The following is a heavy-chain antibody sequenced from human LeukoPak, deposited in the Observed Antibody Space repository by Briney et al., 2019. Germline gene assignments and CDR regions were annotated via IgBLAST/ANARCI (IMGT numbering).Heavy chain of an antibody. CDR3: AREIFCSGSYPDF. Sequence: GGCLRLSCAASGFSFNTYAMHWVRQAPGQGLEWVALIWHDGSHKFYSNSVRGQFTISRDNSKNTVYLQMNNLRPEDTAVYYCAREIFCSGSYPDFWGQGTLVTVSS. CDR2: IWHDGSHK. D-gene: IGHD3-10*02. V-gene: IGHV3-33*01. J-gene: IGHJ4*02. CDR1: GFSFNTYA.